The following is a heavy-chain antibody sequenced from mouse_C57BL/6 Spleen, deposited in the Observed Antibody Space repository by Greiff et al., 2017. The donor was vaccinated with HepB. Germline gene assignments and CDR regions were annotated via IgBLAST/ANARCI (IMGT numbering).Heavy chain of an antibody. CDR1: GYTFTSYW. CDR3: ASFLNWDKNAY. D-gene: IGHD4-1*01. V-gene: IGHV1-59*01. J-gene: IGHJ3*01. Sequence: QVQLQQPGAELVRPGTSVKLSCKASGYTFTSYWMYWVKQRPGQGLEWIGVIDPSDSYTNYNQKFKGKATLTVDTSSSTAYMQLSSLTSEDSAVYYCASFLNWDKNAYWGQGTLVTVSA. CDR2: IDPSDSYT.